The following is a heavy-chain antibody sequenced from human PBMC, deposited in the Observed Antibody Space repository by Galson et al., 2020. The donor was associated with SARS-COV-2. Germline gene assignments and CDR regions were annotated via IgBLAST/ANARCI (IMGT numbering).Heavy chain of an antibody. CDR2: IDPTDSYT. J-gene: IGHJ4*02. Sequence: HGESLKISCKGSGYSFSSYWISWVRQMPGKGLEWMGRIDPTDSYTNYSPSFQGHVTISADKSIITAYLQWSSLKASDTAMYYCARIIIAAGTFYFDYWGQGTLVTVSS. V-gene: IGHV5-10-1*01. CDR3: ARIIIAAGTFYFDY. CDR1: GYSFSSYW. D-gene: IGHD6-13*01.